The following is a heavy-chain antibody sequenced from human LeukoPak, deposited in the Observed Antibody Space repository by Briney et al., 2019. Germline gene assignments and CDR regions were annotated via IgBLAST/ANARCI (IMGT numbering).Heavy chain of an antibody. CDR1: GGSISNYY. V-gene: IGHV4-59*08. J-gene: IGHJ4*02. CDR2: IYYTGST. CDR3: VRRDYGSGAYGY. D-gene: IGHD3-10*01. Sequence: PSETLSLTCTVSGGSISNYYWGWIRQPPGKGLEWIGYIYYTGSTTYTPSLKSRVTISLDTLNNLFSLKLSSVTAADTAVYYCVRRDYGSGAYGYWGQGTLVTVSS.